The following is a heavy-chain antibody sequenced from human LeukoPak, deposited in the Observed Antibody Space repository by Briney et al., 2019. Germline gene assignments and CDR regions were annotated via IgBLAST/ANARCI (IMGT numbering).Heavy chain of an antibody. D-gene: IGHD2-21*01. J-gene: IGHJ6*03. CDR2: INWNGGST. V-gene: IGHV3-20*04. Sequence: GALRLSCAASGFTIDDYGLSWVRPAPGKGLEWVSGINWNGGSTGYSDSVKGRFTISRDNAKNSLYLQMNSLRAEDTALYYCARGQAGLFPFYYYYYMDVWGKGTTVTVSS. CDR1: GFTIDDYG. CDR3: ARGQAGLFPFYYYYYMDV.